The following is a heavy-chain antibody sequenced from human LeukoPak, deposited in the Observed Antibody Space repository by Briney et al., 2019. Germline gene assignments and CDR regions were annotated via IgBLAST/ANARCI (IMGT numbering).Heavy chain of an antibody. J-gene: IGHJ4*02. CDR3: ARDPVCSGGSCHLRNYYFDY. Sequence: ASVKVSCKASGYSFTNYYMHWVRQAPGQGLEWMGIINPSGGSTSYAQKFQGRVTMTRDMSTSTVYMELSSLRSEDTAVYYCARDPVCSGGSCHLRNYYFDYWGQGTLVTVSS. V-gene: IGHV1-46*01. D-gene: IGHD2-15*01. CDR2: INPSGGST. CDR1: GYSFTNYY.